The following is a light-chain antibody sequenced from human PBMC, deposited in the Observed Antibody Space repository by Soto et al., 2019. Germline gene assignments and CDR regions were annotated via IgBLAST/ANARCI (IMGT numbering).Light chain of an antibody. J-gene: IGKJ5*01. V-gene: IGKV3D-15*01. CDR1: QSVSSN. CDR3: QQYNNWPAIT. CDR2: GAS. Sequence: ERVMTQSPATLSVSPGERATLSCRAGQSVSSNLAWYQQKPGQAPRLLIYGASTRATGIPARFSGSGSGTEFTLTISSLQSEDFAVYYCQQYNNWPAITFGQGTRLEIK.